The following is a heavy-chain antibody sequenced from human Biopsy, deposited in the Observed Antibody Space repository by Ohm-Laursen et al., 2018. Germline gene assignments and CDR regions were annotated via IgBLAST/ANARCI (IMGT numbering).Heavy chain of an antibody. V-gene: IGHV3-33*08. CDR1: GSTFNTYG. D-gene: IGHD3-10*01. Sequence: SLRLSRAASGSTFNTYGKHRFGRAPGKGLERVSHIDVLDYNTYYVDSVKGRFTISRDNYKNTLYLHMNSLRAAGTAVYYCARDRYYGSENYFSHYNMDVWGQGTTVTVSS. J-gene: IGHJ6*03. CDR2: IDVLDYNT. CDR3: ARDRYYGSENYFSHYNMDV.